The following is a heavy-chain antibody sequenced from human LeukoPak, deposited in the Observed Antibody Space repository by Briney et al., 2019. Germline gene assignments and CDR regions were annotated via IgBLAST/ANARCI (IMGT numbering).Heavy chain of an antibody. D-gene: IGHD3-22*01. J-gene: IGHJ3*02. CDR3: ARDYYDSRGEAFDI. CDR1: GGSIGSHY. CDR2: IYYSGTT. V-gene: IGHV4-59*11. Sequence: SETLSLTCTVSGGSIGSHYWSWIRQPPGKGLEWIGYIYYSGTTNYNPSLKSRVTISVDASKNHFSLKLSSVTAADTAVYYCARDYYDSRGEAFDIWGLGTMVTISS.